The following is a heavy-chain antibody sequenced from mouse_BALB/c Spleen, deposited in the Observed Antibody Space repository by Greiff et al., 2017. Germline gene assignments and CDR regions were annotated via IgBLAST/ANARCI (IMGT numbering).Heavy chain of an antibody. D-gene: IGHD4-1*01. CDR3: ARSEDWEPWYFDV. CDR1: GFTFSSFG. Sequence: DVQLVESGGGLVQPGGSRKLSCAASGFTFSSFGMHWVRQAPEKGLEWVAYISSGSSTIYYADTVKGRFTISRDNPKNTLFLQMTSLRSEDTAMYYCARSEDWEPWYFDVWGAGTTVTVSS. V-gene: IGHV5-17*02. J-gene: IGHJ1*01. CDR2: ISSGSSTI.